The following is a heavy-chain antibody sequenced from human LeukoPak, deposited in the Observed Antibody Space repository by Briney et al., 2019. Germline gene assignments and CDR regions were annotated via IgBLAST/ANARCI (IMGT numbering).Heavy chain of an antibody. Sequence: PSETLSLTCTVSGGSISSYYWSWIRQPPGKGLEWIGYIYYSGSTNYNPSLKSRVTISVDTSMNQFSLKLSSVTAADTAVYYCARGFSMKRYDFWSGYYTGGGAYYFDYWGQGTLVTVSS. CDR3: ARGFSMKRYDFWSGYYTGGGAYYFDY. J-gene: IGHJ4*02. CDR2: IYYSGST. D-gene: IGHD3-3*01. CDR1: GGSISSYY. V-gene: IGHV4-59*01.